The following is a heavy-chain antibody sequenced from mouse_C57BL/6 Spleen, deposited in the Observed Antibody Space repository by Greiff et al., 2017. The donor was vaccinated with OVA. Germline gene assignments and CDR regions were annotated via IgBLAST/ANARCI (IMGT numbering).Heavy chain of an antibody. J-gene: IGHJ2*01. D-gene: IGHD1-1*01. CDR3: ARSDYYGSRGYYLDY. Sequence: QVQLKQPGAELVMPGASVKLSCKASGYTFTSYWMHWVKQRPGQGLEWIGEIDPSASYTNYNQKFKGKSTLTVDKSSSTAYMQLSSLTSEDSAVYYCARSDYYGSRGYYLDYWGQGTTLTVSS. CDR2: IDPSASYT. CDR1: GYTFTSYW. V-gene: IGHV1-69*01.